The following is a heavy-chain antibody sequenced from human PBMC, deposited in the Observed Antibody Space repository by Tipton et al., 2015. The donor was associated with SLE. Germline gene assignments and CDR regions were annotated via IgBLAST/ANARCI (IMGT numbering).Heavy chain of an antibody. CDR1: GGSISSYY. CDR3: ARHREGQLAV. Sequence: TLSLTCTVSGGSISSYYWSWIRQPPGKGLEWIGYIYTSGSTNYNPSLKSRVTISVDTSKNQFSLKLSSVTAADTAVYYCARHREGQLAVWGQGTLVTVSS. CDR2: IYTSGST. V-gene: IGHV4-4*09. J-gene: IGHJ4*02. D-gene: IGHD6-6*01.